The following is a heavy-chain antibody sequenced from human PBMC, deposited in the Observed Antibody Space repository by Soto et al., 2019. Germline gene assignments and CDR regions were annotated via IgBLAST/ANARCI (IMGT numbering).Heavy chain of an antibody. V-gene: IGHV3-23*01. D-gene: IGHD6-13*01. CDR3: AKSGRYSSSWYQNPDY. Sequence: GGSLRLSCAASGFTFSSYAMSWVRQAPGKGLEWVSAISGSGGSTYYADSVKGRFTISRDNSKNTLYLQMNSLRAEDTAVYYCAKSGRYSSSWYQNPDYWGQGTLVTVSS. CDR1: GFTFSSYA. J-gene: IGHJ4*02. CDR2: ISGSGGST.